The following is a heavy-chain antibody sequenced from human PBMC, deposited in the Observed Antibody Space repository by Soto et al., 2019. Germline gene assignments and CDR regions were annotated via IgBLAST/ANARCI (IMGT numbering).Heavy chain of an antibody. J-gene: IGHJ6*02. CDR2: IGGSGCTT. Sequence: EVQLLESGGGWVQPGGSQRLSCAASGFTFATYALPWVRQVPGKGLEWVSIIGGSGCTTSYYAESVKGRFTISRDNSKNTLYLQMNSLRAEDTAVYYCVIGWTGTTCSCMDVWGQGTTVTVSS. D-gene: IGHD2-2*01. CDR3: VIGWTGTTCSCMDV. V-gene: IGHV3-23*01. CDR1: GFTFATYA.